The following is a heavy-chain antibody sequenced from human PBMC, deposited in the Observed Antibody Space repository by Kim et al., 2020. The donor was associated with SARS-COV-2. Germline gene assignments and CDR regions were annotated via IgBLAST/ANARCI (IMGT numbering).Heavy chain of an antibody. CDR3: ARVEGRNDILTGPYPNWFDP. D-gene: IGHD3-9*01. Sequence: SQTLSLTCTVSGGSISSGGYYWSWIRQHPGKGLEWIGYIYYSGSTYYNPSLKSRVTISVDTSKNQFSLKLSSVTAADTAVYYCARVEGRNDILTGPYPNWFDPWGQGTLVTVSS. CDR2: IYYSGST. J-gene: IGHJ5*02. CDR1: GGSISSGGYY. V-gene: IGHV4-31*03.